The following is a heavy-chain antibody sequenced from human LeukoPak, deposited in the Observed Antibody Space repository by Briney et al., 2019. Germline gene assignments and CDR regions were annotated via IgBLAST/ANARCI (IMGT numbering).Heavy chain of an antibody. D-gene: IGHD7-27*01. Sequence: KPSETLSLTCSVSGASISSYYWTWIRQPAGKGLEWIGRFSTTWSTSCNPSLKSRVTMSVDTSKNQFSLRLSSVTAADTAVYYCARVDGGSTGILHTWGQGTLVTVSS. V-gene: IGHV4-4*07. CDR3: ARVDGGSTGILHT. CDR2: FSTTWST. J-gene: IGHJ5*02. CDR1: GASISSYY.